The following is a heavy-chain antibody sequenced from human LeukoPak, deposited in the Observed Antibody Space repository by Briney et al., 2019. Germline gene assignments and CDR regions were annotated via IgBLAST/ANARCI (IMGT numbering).Heavy chain of an antibody. CDR1: GFTFSSYA. V-gene: IGHV3-23*01. Sequence: PGGSLRLSCAASGFTFSSYAMSWVRQAPGKGLEWVSAISNSGGSIYYADSVKGRFTISRDNSRNTLYLQMNSLGAEDTAVYYCAKRAAVAGTHFDYWGQGTLVTVSS. CDR3: AKRAAVAGTHFDY. J-gene: IGHJ4*02. D-gene: IGHD6-19*01. CDR2: ISNSGGSI.